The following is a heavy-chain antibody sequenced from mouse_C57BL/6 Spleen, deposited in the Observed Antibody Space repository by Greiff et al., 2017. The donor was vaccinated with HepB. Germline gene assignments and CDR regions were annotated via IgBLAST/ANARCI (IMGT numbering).Heavy chain of an antibody. Sequence: QVQLQQSGAELVRPGASVTLSCKASGYTFTDYEMHWVKQTPVHGLEWIGAIDPETGGTAYNQKFKGKAILTADESSSTAYMELRSLTSEDSAVYYCTRRGHYAMDYWGQGTSVTVSS. V-gene: IGHV1-15*01. D-gene: IGHD3-3*01. CDR1: GYTFTDYE. CDR2: IDPETGGT. CDR3: TRRGHYAMDY. J-gene: IGHJ4*01.